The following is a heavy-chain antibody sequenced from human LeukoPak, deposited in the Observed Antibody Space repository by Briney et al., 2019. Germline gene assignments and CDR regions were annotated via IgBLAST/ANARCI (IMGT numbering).Heavy chain of an antibody. CDR2: IKEDGSEK. Sequence: GGSLRLSCAASGFTFSDFWMSWVRQAPGKALEWVANIKEDGSEKNCVDSVKGRFTISRDNAKNSLYLQMNSLRAEDTAVYYCARDAKWFDPWGQGTLVTVSS. CDR3: ARDAKWFDP. V-gene: IGHV3-7*03. J-gene: IGHJ5*02. CDR1: GFTFSDFW.